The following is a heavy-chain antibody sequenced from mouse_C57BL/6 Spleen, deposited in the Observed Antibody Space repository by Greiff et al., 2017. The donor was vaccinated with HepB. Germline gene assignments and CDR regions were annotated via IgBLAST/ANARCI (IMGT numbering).Heavy chain of an antibody. CDR1: GYSFTDYN. D-gene: IGHD1-1*01. Sequence: EVKLQESGPELVKPGASVKISCKASGYSFTDYNMNWVKQSNGKSLEWIGVINPNYGTTSYNQKFKGKATLTVDQSSSTAYMQLNSLTSEDSAVYYCARSGYYGSSPPWFAYWGQGTLVTVSA. CDR2: INPNYGTT. CDR3: ARSGYYGSSPPWFAY. J-gene: IGHJ3*01. V-gene: IGHV1-39*01.